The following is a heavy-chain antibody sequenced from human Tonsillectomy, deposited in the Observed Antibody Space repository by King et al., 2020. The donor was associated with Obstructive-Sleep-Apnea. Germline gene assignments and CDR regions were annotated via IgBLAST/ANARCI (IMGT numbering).Heavy chain of an antibody. CDR3: AKDWRYSSSSAGYYFDY. V-gene: IGHV3-23*04. CDR2: ISGSGGST. D-gene: IGHD6-6*01. CDR1: GFTFSSYA. J-gene: IGHJ4*02. Sequence: VQLVESGGGLVQPGGSLRLSCAASGFTFSSYAMSWVRQAPGKGLEWVSAISGSGGSTYYADSVKGRFTISRDNSKNTLYLQMNSLRAEDTAVYYCAKDWRYSSSSAGYYFDYWGQGTLVTVSS.